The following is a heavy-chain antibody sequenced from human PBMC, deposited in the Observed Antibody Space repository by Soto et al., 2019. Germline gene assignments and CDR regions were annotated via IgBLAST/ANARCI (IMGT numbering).Heavy chain of an antibody. Sequence: QVQLVQSGAEVKKPGASVKVSCKASGYTFTNYGISWVRQAPGQGLEWMGWISANNGNTNYEQKLQGRVTMTTDTSTSTAYMEPRSARSDDTAVYYSASDRGGDALDYWGQGTLVTVSS. D-gene: IGHD3-10*01. J-gene: IGHJ4*02. CDR1: GYTFTNYG. CDR3: ASDRGGDALDY. CDR2: ISANNGNT. V-gene: IGHV1-18*01.